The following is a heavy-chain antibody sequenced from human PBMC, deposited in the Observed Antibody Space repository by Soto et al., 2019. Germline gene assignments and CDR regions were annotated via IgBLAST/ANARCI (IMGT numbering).Heavy chain of an antibody. J-gene: IGHJ3*02. Sequence: QVTLKESGPVLVKPIETLTLTCTVSGFSLSNPRMGVSWIRQPPGKALEWLAHIFSNDEKTYSTSLKSRLTISKDTSKNPVVLTMTNMDPVDTATYYCARVDIVVVGAFDIWGQGTMLTVSS. V-gene: IGHV2-26*01. CDR3: ARVDIVVVGAFDI. CDR2: IFSNDEK. D-gene: IGHD2-15*01. CDR1: GFSLSNPRMG.